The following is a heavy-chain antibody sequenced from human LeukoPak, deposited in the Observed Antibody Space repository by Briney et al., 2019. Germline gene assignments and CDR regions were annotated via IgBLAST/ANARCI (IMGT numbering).Heavy chain of an antibody. CDR2: VYYSGST. CDR1: VGSMSSYY. V-gene: IGHV4-59*08. D-gene: IGHD3-10*01. CDR3: ARHGSGTSLALDA. Sequence: SETLSLTCTVSVGSMSSYYWSWIWQPPGKGLEWLGYVYYSGSTNYNPSLKSRVTISLGTSKNQFSLKLSSVTAADTAVYYCARHGSGTSLALDAWSQGSLVTVYS. J-gene: IGHJ5*02.